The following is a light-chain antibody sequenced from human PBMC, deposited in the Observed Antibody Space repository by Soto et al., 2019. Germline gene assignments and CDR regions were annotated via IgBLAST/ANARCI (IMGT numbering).Light chain of an antibody. V-gene: IGLV3-21*02. CDR3: QVWDSNSVYV. CDR2: DDS. CDR1: NIGSKR. J-gene: IGLJ1*01. Sequence: SYELPQPPSVSVAPGQTARITCGGNNIGSKRVQWYQQKPGQAPVLVVYDDSDRPSGIPERFSGSNSGNTATLSISRVEAGDEADYYCQVWDSNSVYVFGTGTKVTVL.